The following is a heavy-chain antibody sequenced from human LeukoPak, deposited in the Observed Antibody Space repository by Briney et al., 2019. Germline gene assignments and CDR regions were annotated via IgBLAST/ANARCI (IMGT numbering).Heavy chain of an antibody. CDR2: AYYTGST. Sequence: PSETLSLTCTVTGGPIGSSGCYWGWIRQAPGRGLEWIGSAYYTGSTYYNPSLKSRVTISVDTSKNQFSLKLSSVTAADTAVYYCARLPRTKGRSLRYYYYYGMDVWGQGTTVTVSS. V-gene: IGHV4-39*01. J-gene: IGHJ6*02. D-gene: IGHD1-14*01. CDR1: GGPIGSSGCY. CDR3: ARLPRTKGRSLRYYYYYGMDV.